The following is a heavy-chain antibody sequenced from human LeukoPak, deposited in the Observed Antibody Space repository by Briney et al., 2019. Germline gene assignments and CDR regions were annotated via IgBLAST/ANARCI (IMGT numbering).Heavy chain of an antibody. CDR2: ISGSGGST. Sequence: GGSLRLSCAASGFTFSSYAMSWVRQAPGKGLEWVSAISGSGGSTYYADSVKGRFTISRDIAKNSLHLQMNSLRAEDTAVYYCARDKAGGLDYWGQGTLVTVSS. CDR1: GFTFSSYA. V-gene: IGHV3-23*01. D-gene: IGHD3-16*01. CDR3: ARDKAGGLDY. J-gene: IGHJ4*02.